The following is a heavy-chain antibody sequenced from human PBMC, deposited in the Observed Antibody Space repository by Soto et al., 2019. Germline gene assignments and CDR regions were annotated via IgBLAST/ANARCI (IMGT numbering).Heavy chain of an antibody. D-gene: IGHD6-19*01. CDR1: GFTFSSCA. V-gene: IGHV3-23*01. J-gene: IGHJ4*02. CDR2: ISGSGSST. Sequence: GGSLRLSCAASGFTFSSCAMSWVRQAPGKGLEWVSAISGSGSSTYYADSVKGRFTISRDNSKNTLYLQMNSLRAEDTAVYYCGKGTKTGYSSGWHCDYWGQGTLVTVSS. CDR3: GKGTKTGYSSGWHCDY.